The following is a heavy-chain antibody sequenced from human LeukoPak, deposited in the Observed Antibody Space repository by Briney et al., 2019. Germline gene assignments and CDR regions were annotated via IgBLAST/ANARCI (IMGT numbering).Heavy chain of an antibody. CDR1: GFTFIDYY. CDR3: AKSWFGDSYGMDV. CDR2: ISSSSYT. J-gene: IGHJ6*04. D-gene: IGHD3-10*01. Sequence: PGGSLRLSCAASGFTFIDYYMSWIRQAPGKGLEWVSYISSSSYTNYADSVKGRFTISRDNTKNSLYLQMNSLRAEDTAVYYCAKSWFGDSYGMDVWGKGTTVTVSS. V-gene: IGHV3-11*06.